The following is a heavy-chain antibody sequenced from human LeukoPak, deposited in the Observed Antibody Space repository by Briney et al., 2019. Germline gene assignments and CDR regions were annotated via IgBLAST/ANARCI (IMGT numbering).Heavy chain of an antibody. J-gene: IGHJ4*02. CDR1: RFTFSSYA. CDR2: ISGSGSST. CDR3: ATSPRITMVRGGVFFDY. V-gene: IGHV3-23*01. Sequence: GGSLRLSCADSRFTFSSYAMTCVRQAPGKGLEWVSTISGSGSSTYYADSVKGLLTISRDNSKTTLYLQMSSLRAEDTAVYYCATSPRITMVRGGVFFDYWGQGTLVTVSS. D-gene: IGHD3-10*01.